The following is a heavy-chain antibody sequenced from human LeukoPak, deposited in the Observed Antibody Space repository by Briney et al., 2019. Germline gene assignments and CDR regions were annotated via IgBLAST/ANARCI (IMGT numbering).Heavy chain of an antibody. Sequence: GASVKVSCKASGGTFSSYAISWVRQAPGQGLEWMGGIIPIFGTANYAQKFQGRVTITADESTSTAYMELSSLRSEDTAVYYCARGVWGSYRAIYYFDYWGQGTLVTVSS. J-gene: IGHJ4*02. CDR1: GGTFSSYA. D-gene: IGHD3-16*02. V-gene: IGHV1-69*13. CDR2: IIPIFGTA. CDR3: ARGVWGSYRAIYYFDY.